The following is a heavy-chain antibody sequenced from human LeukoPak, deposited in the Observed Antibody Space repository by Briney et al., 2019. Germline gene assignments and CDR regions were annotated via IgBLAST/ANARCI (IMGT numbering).Heavy chain of an antibody. CDR2: IYYSGST. Sequence: PSETLSLTCTVSGGSISSSSYYWGWIRQPPGKGLEWIGSIYYSGSTNYNPSLKSRVTISVDTSKNQFSLKLSSVTAADTAVYYCAREVGSGGYFDYWGQGTLVTVSS. CDR1: GGSISSSSYY. J-gene: IGHJ4*02. V-gene: IGHV4-39*07. CDR3: AREVGSGGYFDY. D-gene: IGHD6-19*01.